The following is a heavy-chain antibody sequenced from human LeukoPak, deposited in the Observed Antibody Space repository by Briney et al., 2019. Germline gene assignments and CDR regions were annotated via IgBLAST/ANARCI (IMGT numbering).Heavy chain of an antibody. J-gene: IGHJ6*03. V-gene: IGHV4-4*07. CDR1: GGSISSYY. CDR2: IYTSGST. Sequence: KPSETLSLTCTVSGGSISSYYWSWIRQPAGKGLEWIGRIYTSGSTNYNPSLKSRVTMSVDTSKNQFSLKLSSVTAADTAVYYCARSPYGSGSYYPYYYYYYMDVWGKGTTVTVSS. D-gene: IGHD3-10*01. CDR3: ARSPYGSGSYYPYYYYYYMDV.